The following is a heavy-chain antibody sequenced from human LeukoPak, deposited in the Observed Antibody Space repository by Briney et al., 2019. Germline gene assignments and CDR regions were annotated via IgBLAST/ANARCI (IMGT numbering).Heavy chain of an antibody. V-gene: IGHV1-8*01. J-gene: IGHJ6*02. Sequence: ASVKVSCKASGYTFTSYDINWVRQATGQGLEWMGWMNPNSGNTGYAQKFQGRVTMTRNTSISTAYMELSRLRSDDTAVYYCARDRVVVAASLYYYYGMDVWGQGTTVTVSS. D-gene: IGHD2-15*01. CDR2: MNPNSGNT. CDR1: GYTFTSYD. CDR3: ARDRVVVAASLYYYYGMDV.